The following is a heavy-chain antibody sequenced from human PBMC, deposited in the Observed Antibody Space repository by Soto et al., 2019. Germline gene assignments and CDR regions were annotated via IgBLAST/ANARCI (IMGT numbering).Heavy chain of an antibody. D-gene: IGHD4-17*01. Sequence: EVQLVESGGGLVKPGGSLRLSCAASGFTFSSYSMNWVRQAPGKGLEWVSSISGSSSYIYYADSAKGRFTISRDNAKNSLYLQMNSLRAEDTAVYYCASQTTVGDYWGQGTLVTVSS. V-gene: IGHV3-21*01. CDR3: ASQTTVGDY. CDR1: GFTFSSYS. CDR2: ISGSSSYI. J-gene: IGHJ4*02.